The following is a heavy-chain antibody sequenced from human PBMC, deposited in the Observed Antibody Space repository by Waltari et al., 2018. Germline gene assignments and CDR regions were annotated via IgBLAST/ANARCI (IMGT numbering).Heavy chain of an antibody. CDR2: MNPNSGNA. D-gene: IGHD2-15*01. CDR3: TRAMSTVVLADY. J-gene: IGHJ4*02. V-gene: IGHV1-8*03. Sequence: QVQLVQSGAELKRPGASVKVSCKASGYPFTNYDINWVRQARGQGLEWMGWMNPNSGNAGYAQRFQGRVTLTRDKSISTAFMELSSLTSEDTAVYYCTRAMSTVVLADYWGQGALVTV. CDR1: GYPFTNYD.